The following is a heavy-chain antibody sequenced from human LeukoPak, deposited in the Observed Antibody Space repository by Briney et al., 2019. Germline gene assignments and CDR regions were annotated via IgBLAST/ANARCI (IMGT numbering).Heavy chain of an antibody. CDR2: ISWNSGSI. D-gene: IGHD6-19*01. CDR3: ARGKVYSSPSNWFDP. Sequence: GRSLRLSCAASGFTFDDYAMHWVRHAPGKGLEWVSGISWNSGSIGYADSVKGRFTISRDNAKNTLYLQMNSLRAEDTAVYYCARGKVYSSPSNWFDPWGQGTLVTVSS. V-gene: IGHV3-9*01. CDR1: GFTFDDYA. J-gene: IGHJ5*02.